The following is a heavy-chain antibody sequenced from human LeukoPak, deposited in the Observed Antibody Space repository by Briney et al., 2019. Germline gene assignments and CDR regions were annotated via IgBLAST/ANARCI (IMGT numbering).Heavy chain of an antibody. CDR3: ARADYYGSGSDYYSYYMDV. D-gene: IGHD3-10*01. Sequence: GSSVNVSCKASGGSFSSYAISWVRQAPGQGLEWMGGIIPIFGTANYAQKFQGRVTITADDSTSTAYMELSSLRSEDTAVYYCARADYYGSGSDYYSYYMDVWGKGTTVTVSS. J-gene: IGHJ6*03. CDR2: IIPIFGTA. CDR1: GGSFSSYA. V-gene: IGHV1-69*01.